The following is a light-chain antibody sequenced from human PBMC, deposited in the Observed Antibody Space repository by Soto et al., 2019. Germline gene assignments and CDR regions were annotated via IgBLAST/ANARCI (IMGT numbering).Light chain of an antibody. Sequence: QSVLTQPPSASGTPGQRVTISCSGSSSNIGSNYVYWYQQLPGTAPKLLIYRNNQRPSGVPDRFSGSKSGTSASLAISGLRSEGGADYYCAAWDNSLSGRVFGTGTKVTAL. CDR2: RNN. CDR1: SSNIGSNY. J-gene: IGLJ1*01. V-gene: IGLV1-47*01. CDR3: AAWDNSLSGRV.